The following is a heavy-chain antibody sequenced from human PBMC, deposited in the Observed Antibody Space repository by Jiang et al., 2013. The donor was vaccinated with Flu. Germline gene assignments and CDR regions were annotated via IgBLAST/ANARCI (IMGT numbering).Heavy chain of an antibody. Sequence: SGAEVKKPGASVKISCKASGYTFTNYYIHWVRQAPGQGLEWMGIINPSGGTTSYAQKFQGRVTMTRDTSTSTVYMELGSLGSDDTAVYYCARNDTSGPIAFDYWGQGTLVTVSS. CDR3: ARNDTSGPIAFDY. V-gene: IGHV1-46*01. J-gene: IGHJ4*02. CDR1: GYTFTNYY. D-gene: IGHD3-22*01. CDR2: INPSGGTT.